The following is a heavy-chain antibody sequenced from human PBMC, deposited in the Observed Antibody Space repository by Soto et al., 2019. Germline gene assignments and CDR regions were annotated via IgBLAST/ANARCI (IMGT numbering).Heavy chain of an antibody. CDR3: ARDNPGITRVRGTAWTNWFDP. CDR1: GGSISSYY. V-gene: IGHV4-4*07. Sequence: PSETLSLTCTVSGGSISSYYWSWIRQPAGKGLEWIGRIYTSGSTNYNPSLKSRVTMSVDTTKNQFSLKLSSVTAADTAVYYCARDNPGITRVRGTAWTNWFDPWGQGTLVTVSS. CDR2: IYTSGST. J-gene: IGHJ5*02. D-gene: IGHD3-10*01.